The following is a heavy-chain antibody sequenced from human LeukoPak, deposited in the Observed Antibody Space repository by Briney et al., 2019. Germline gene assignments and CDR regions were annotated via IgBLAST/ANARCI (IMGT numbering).Heavy chain of an antibody. CDR1: GYTFTSYA. J-gene: IGHJ6*02. CDR2: INTNTGNP. Sequence: ASVKVSCKASGYTFTSYAMNWVRQAPGQGLEWMGWINTNTGNPTYAQGFTGRFVFSLDTSVSTAYLQISSLRAEDTAVYYCARWHGSGSYPINYYYYYGMDVWGQGTTVTVSS. V-gene: IGHV7-4-1*02. D-gene: IGHD3-10*01. CDR3: ARWHGSGSYPINYYYYYGMDV.